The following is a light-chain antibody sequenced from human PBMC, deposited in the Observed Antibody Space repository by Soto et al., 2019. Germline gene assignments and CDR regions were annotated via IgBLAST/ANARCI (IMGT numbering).Light chain of an antibody. J-gene: IGKJ1*01. CDR1: QSVSSS. CDR2: GAS. CDR3: QQYNNWPSSWT. Sequence: DIVMTQSPATLSVSTVQRASLSCRAIQSVSSSLAWYQQKPGQAPRLLIYGASTRATGIPARFSGSGSGTEFTLTISSLQSEDFAVYYCQQYNNWPSSWTFGKGTKVDIK. V-gene: IGKV3-15*01.